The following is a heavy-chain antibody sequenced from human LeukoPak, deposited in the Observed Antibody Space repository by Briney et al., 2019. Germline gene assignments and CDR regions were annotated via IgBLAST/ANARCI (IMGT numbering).Heavy chain of an antibody. CDR3: AREDDHTRNWFDP. Sequence: TGGSVRLSCAASGLTFSSHSMNWVRQAAGKGREWVSSISSSSSYIYYADSVKGRFTISRDNAKNSLYLQMNSLRAEDTAVYYCAREDDHTRNWFDPWGQGTLVTVSS. V-gene: IGHV3-21*01. J-gene: IGHJ5*02. CDR2: ISSSSSYI. CDR1: GLTFSSHS. D-gene: IGHD1-14*01.